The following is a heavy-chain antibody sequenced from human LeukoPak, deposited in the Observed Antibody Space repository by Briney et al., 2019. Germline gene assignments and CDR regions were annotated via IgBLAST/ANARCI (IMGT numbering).Heavy chain of an antibody. J-gene: IGHJ4*02. CDR2: IYYSGST. CDR3: ARIGPEYCSSTSCYDY. CDR1: GGSISSYY. Sequence: SETLSLTCTVSGGSISSYYWSWIRQPPGKGLEWIGYIYYSGSTSYNPSLRSRVTMSVDTSKNQFSLKLSSVTAADTAVYYCARIGPEYCSSTSCYDYWGQGTLVTVSS. D-gene: IGHD2-2*01. V-gene: IGHV4-59*08.